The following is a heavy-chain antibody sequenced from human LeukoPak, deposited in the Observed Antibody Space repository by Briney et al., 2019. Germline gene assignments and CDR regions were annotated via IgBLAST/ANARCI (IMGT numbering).Heavy chain of an antibody. CDR1: GFTFSNAW. CDR2: IKSKTDGGTT. CDR3: ARWGVMSGYCSSTSCPDDY. Sequence: PGGSLRLSCAASGFTFSNAWMSWVRQAPGKGLEWVGRIKSKTDGGTTDYAAPVKGRFTISRDNSKNTLYLQMNSLRAEDTAVYYCARWGVMSGYCSSTSCPDDYWGQGTLVTVSS. D-gene: IGHD2-2*03. J-gene: IGHJ4*02. V-gene: IGHV3-15*01.